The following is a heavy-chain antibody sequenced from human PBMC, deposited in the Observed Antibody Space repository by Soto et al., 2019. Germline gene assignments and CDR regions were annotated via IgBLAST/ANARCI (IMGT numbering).Heavy chain of an antibody. CDR1: GDSISSGGCF. D-gene: IGHD6-6*01. Sequence: QVQLQESGPGRVKPSQTLTLTCTVSGDSISSGGCFWTWIRQHPEKGLEWIGYIYYSGTTNYNPSLKSRVKRSLDTPKNQVSLKLSTVTAADTAVYYCSRCRNYRSDSSYNWFDPWGQGTLVTVSS. CDR3: SRCRNYRSDSSYNWFDP. J-gene: IGHJ5*02. V-gene: IGHV4-31*03. CDR2: IYYSGTT.